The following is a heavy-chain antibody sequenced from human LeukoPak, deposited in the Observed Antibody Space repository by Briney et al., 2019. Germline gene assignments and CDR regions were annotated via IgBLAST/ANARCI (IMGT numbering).Heavy chain of an antibody. D-gene: IGHD6-13*01. Sequence: SETLSLTCTVSGGSISSYYWSWIRQPPGKGLEWIGYIYYSGSTNYNPSLKSRVTISVDTSKNQFSLKLSSVTAADTAVYYCARGRRAAAGRFFDYWGQGTLVTVSS. J-gene: IGHJ4*02. V-gene: IGHV4-59*12. CDR2: IYYSGST. CDR1: GGSISSYY. CDR3: ARGRRAAAGRFFDY.